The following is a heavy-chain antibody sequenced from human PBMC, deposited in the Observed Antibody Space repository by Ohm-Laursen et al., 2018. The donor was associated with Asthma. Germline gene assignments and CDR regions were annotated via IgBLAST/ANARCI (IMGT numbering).Heavy chain of an antibody. D-gene: IGHD2-15*01. J-gene: IGHJ4*02. CDR2: INSVFGTS. V-gene: IGHV1-69*13. CDR1: GGTLGTSI. CDR3: ARKAGSCITSNCYSLDF. Sequence: ASVKVSCKPLGGTLGTSIIGWVRQAPGQGLEWLGGINSVFGTSTYAQKFHDRFTITADESTSTVYMTLSSLTSEDTAVYYCARKAGSCITSNCYSLDFWGQGTLVTVSS.